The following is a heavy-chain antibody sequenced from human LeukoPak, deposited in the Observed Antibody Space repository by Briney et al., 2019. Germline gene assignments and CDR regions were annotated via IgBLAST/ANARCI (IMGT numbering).Heavy chain of an antibody. J-gene: IGHJ4*02. CDR2: IWFDGSNK. Sequence: PGGSLRLSCVASGFTFSSYGMPWVRQAPGKGPEWVAVIWFDGSNKYYADSVKGRFTISRDNSKNTLYLEMNSLRAEDTAVYYCASAAGPFDNWGQGTLVTVSS. CDR1: GFTFSSYG. V-gene: IGHV3-33*01. D-gene: IGHD6-13*01. CDR3: ASAAGPFDN.